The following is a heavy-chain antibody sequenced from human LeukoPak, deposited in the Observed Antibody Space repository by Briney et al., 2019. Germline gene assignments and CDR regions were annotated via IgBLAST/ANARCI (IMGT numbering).Heavy chain of an antibody. V-gene: IGHV3-33*01. D-gene: IGHD5-18*01. CDR1: GFTFSSYG. Sequence: PGGSLRLSCAASGFTFSSYGMHWVRQAPGKGLEWVAVLWYDGSNKYYADSVKGRFTISRDNSKNTLYLQMNSLRAEDTAVYYCARDSLSYGFGTYDSWGQGTLVTVSS. J-gene: IGHJ4*02. CDR2: LWYDGSNK. CDR3: ARDSLSYGFGTYDS.